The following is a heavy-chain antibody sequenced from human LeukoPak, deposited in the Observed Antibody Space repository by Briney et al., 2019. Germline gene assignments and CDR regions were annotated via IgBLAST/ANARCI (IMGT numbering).Heavy chain of an antibody. J-gene: IGHJ4*02. CDR3: TQTGNYPTNFDF. CDR1: GLYFTNAW. Sequence: PGGSLRLSCAVSGLYFTNAWMSWVRQAPGRGLEWVARIKSKSAGETIDYAAPVKGRFTISRDDSRNTLFLQMNSLEIEDTALYYCTQTGNYPTNFDFWGQGTLVTVSS. D-gene: IGHD1-7*01. V-gene: IGHV3-15*01. CDR2: IKSKSAGETI.